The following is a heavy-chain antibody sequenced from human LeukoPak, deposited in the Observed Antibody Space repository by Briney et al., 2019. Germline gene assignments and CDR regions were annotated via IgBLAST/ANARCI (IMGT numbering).Heavy chain of an antibody. CDR3: ARGVEPLAANTLAY. CDR2: LYSDGNT. J-gene: IGHJ4*02. V-gene: IGHV3-53*01. D-gene: IGHD1-14*01. CDR1: GFTVITND. Sequence: GGSLRLSCAASGFTVITNDMTWVCQAPGKGLEWVSVLYSDGNTKYADSVQGRFTISRDNSKNTLYLEMNSLSPGDTAVYYCARGVEPLAANTLAYWGQGTLVTVSS.